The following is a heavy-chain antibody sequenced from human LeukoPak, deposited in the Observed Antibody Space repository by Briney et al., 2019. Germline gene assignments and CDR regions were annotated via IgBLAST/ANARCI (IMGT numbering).Heavy chain of an antibody. Sequence: PSETLSLTCTASGDSISSYYWSWIRQPPGKGLEWIGYIYYSGSTNYNPSLKSRVTISVDTSKNQFSLKLSSVTAADTAVYYCARNGIVGATPYFDYWGQGTLVTVSS. CDR3: ARNGIVGATPYFDY. CDR2: IYYSGST. D-gene: IGHD1-26*01. V-gene: IGHV4-59*01. J-gene: IGHJ4*02. CDR1: GDSISSYY.